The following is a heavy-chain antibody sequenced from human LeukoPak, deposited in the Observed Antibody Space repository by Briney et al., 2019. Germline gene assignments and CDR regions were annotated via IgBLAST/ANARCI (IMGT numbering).Heavy chain of an antibody. CDR1: GGSISSGGYY. Sequence: PSETLSFNCTVSGGSISSGGYYWSWIRQHLGKGLEWIGYIYYSGSTYYNPSLKSRVTISVDTSKNQFSLKLSSVTAADTAVYYCARAAVDTASIDYWGQGTLVTVSS. V-gene: IGHV4-31*03. J-gene: IGHJ4*02. D-gene: IGHD5-18*01. CDR2: IYYSGST. CDR3: ARAAVDTASIDY.